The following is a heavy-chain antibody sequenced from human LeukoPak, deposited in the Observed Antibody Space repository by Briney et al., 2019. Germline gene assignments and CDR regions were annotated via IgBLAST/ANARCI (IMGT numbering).Heavy chain of an antibody. Sequence: SGGSLRLSCAASGFNFDEYGMSWVRQAPGKGLEWVSTIKWNGAKIGYADSVKGRFTISRDNAKSSLYLQMNSVRAEDTALYYCTRGGEHYESSGYYVDYWGQGTLVTVSS. CDR1: GFNFDEYG. V-gene: IGHV3-20*04. CDR3: TRGGEHYESSGYYVDY. D-gene: IGHD3-22*01. CDR2: IKWNGAKI. J-gene: IGHJ4*02.